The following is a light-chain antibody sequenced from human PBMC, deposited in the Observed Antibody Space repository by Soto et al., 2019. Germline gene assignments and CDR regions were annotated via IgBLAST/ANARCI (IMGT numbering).Light chain of an antibody. CDR3: QSFDRSLSGWV. CDR1: SSNIGADFG. CDR2: VNT. Sequence: QSVLTQPPSVSGAPGQTITISCTGSSSNIGADFGVHWYQQLPGAAPKLVIFVNTNRPSGVPDRFSGSKSGTSASPAITGLQAEDEADYYCQSFDRSLSGWVFGTGTKVTVL. J-gene: IGLJ3*02. V-gene: IGLV1-40*01.